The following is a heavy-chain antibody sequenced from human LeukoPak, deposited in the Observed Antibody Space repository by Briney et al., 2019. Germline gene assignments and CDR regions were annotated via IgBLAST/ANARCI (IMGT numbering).Heavy chain of an antibody. CDR3: ARVFHTYDILTGYDY. Sequence: GGSLRLSCAASGFTVSSNYMSWVRQAPGKGLEWVSVIYSGGSTYYADSVKGRFTISRDNSKNTPYLQMNSLRAEDTAVYYCARVFHTYDILTGYDYWGQGTLVTVSS. CDR2: IYSGGST. CDR1: GFTVSSNY. D-gene: IGHD3-9*01. V-gene: IGHV3-53*01. J-gene: IGHJ4*02.